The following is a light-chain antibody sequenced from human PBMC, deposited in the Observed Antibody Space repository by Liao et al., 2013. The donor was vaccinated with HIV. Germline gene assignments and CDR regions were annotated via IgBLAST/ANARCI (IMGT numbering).Light chain of an antibody. CDR2: YDS. CDR3: LTWDTNSWV. V-gene: IGLV3-21*01. J-gene: IGLJ3*02. Sequence: SYVLTQPPSVSVAPGKTARITCGGKNIGSKSVHWYQQKPGQAPVLVIYYDSDRPSGIPERFSGSNSGNTATLTISGTQALDEADYYCLTWDTNSWVFGGGTKLTVL. CDR1: NIGSKS.